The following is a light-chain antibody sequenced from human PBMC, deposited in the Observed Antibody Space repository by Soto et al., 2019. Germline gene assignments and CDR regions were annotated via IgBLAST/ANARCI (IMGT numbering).Light chain of an antibody. Sequence: EIVLTQYPATLSLSPGERATLSCRASQSVSSYLAWYQQKPGQAPRLLIYDASNRATGIPARFSGSGSGTDFTLTISSLEPEDFAVYYCQQRSNWITVGQGTRLEIK. V-gene: IGKV3-11*01. CDR2: DAS. CDR1: QSVSSY. J-gene: IGKJ5*01. CDR3: QQRSNWIT.